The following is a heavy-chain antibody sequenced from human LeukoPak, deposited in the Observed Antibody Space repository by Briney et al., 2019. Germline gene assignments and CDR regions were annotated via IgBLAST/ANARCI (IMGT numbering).Heavy chain of an antibody. CDR2: INHSGST. J-gene: IGHJ5*02. Sequence: SETLSLTCAVYGGSFSGYYWSWIRQPPGKGLEWIGEINHSGSTNYNPSLKSRVTISVDTSKNQFSLKLSSVTAADAAVYYRARGEGNVVVVPAATNWFDPWGQGTLVIVSS. CDR3: ARGEGNVVVVPAATNWFDP. V-gene: IGHV4-34*01. D-gene: IGHD2-2*01. CDR1: GGSFSGYY.